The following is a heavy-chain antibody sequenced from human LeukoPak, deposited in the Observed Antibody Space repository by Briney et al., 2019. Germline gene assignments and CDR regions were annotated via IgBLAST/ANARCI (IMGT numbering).Heavy chain of an antibody. V-gene: IGHV4-34*01. D-gene: IGHD5-12*01. CDR2: INHSGST. J-gene: IGHJ4*02. CDR1: GGSFSGYY. Sequence: SETLSLTCAVYGGSFSGYYWSWIRRPPGKGLEWIGEINHSGSTNYNPSLKSRVTISVDTSKNQFSLKLSSVTAADTAVYYCARGEWLRSWFGYWGQGTLVTVSS. CDR3: ARGEWLRSWFGY.